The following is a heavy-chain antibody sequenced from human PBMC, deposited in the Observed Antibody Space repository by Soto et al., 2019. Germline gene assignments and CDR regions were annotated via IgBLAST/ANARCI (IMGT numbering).Heavy chain of an antibody. CDR3: AGEVASGY. V-gene: IGHV3-30*03. Sequence: QVQLVESGGDVVQPGRSLRLSCAASGFTFSSYGMHWVRQAPGKGLEWVAVISYDGSVKYYADSVKGRFTISRDNSKNPLYLQMTSLRAEDTAVYYCAGEVASGYWGQGTLVTVSS. J-gene: IGHJ4*02. CDR1: GFTFSSYG. CDR2: ISYDGSVK. D-gene: IGHD2-21*01.